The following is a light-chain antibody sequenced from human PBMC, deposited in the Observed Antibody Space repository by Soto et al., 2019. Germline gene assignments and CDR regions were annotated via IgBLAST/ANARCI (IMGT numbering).Light chain of an antibody. V-gene: IGKV1-39*01. CDR3: QQSYSTPRT. CDR1: QSISSY. Sequence: DIQMTQSPSSLSASVGDRVTITCRASQSISSYLNWYQQKPRKAPKLLIYASSSLQSGVSSRFSGSGSGTDFTLTISSLQPEDFATYYCQQSYSTPRTFGQGTKVEIK. CDR2: ASS. J-gene: IGKJ1*01.